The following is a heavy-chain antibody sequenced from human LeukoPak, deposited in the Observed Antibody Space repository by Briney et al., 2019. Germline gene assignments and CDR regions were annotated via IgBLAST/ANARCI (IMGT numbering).Heavy chain of an antibody. CDR2: IYTSGST. CDR1: GGSISSYY. Sequence: SDTLSLTCNVSGGSISSYYWSWIRQPAGKGLEWIGRIYTSGSTNYSPSLKSRVTMSVDTSKNQLFLKLSSVTAADTAVYYCARDKSYCSSATCHNWFDPWGQGTLVTVS. J-gene: IGHJ5*02. CDR3: ARDKSYCSSATCHNWFDP. D-gene: IGHD2-2*01. V-gene: IGHV4-4*07.